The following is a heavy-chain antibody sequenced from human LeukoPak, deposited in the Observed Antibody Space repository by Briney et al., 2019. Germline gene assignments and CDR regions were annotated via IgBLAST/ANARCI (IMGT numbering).Heavy chain of an antibody. Sequence: SETLSLTCTVSGVSITSINYYWAWIRQPPGKGLEWFGRLASGGPTYNHPSLESRTSISADTSSNQLFLKLTSVTAADTAVYFCARRNILSGYYHFDYWGHGTLVTVSS. CDR3: ARRNILSGYYHFDY. J-gene: IGHJ4*01. V-gene: IGHV4-39*01. CDR2: LASGGPT. CDR1: GVSITSINYY. D-gene: IGHD3-9*01.